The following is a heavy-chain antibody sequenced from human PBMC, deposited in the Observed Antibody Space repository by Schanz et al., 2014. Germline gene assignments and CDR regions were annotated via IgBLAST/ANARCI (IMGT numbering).Heavy chain of an antibody. Sequence: QVQLQESGPGLVKPSETLSLTCTVSGGSISSYYWSWIRQPAGKGLEWIGRIYTSGSTNYNPSLKSRVSMSIGTSKTHFSLRLSSLTAADTAVYYCATWRGDDSGGHGQFDYWGQGTTVTVSS. CDR3: ATWRGDDSGGHGQFDY. D-gene: IGHD3-22*01. J-gene: IGHJ4*02. CDR2: IYTSGST. V-gene: IGHV4-4*07. CDR1: GGSISSYY.